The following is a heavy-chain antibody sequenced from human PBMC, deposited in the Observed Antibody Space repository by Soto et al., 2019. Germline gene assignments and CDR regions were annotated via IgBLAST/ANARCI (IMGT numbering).Heavy chain of an antibody. CDR1: GYSFTSYW. CDR3: ARLLVPLYCSGGSCYSGWFDP. D-gene: IGHD2-15*01. V-gene: IGHV5-51*01. J-gene: IGHJ5*02. Sequence: PGESLKISCKGSGYSFTSYWIGWVRQMPGKGLEWMGIIYPGDSDTRYSPSFQGQVTISADKSISTAYLQWSSLMASDTAMYYCARLLVPLYCSGGSCYSGWFDPWGQGTLVTVSS. CDR2: IYPGDSDT.